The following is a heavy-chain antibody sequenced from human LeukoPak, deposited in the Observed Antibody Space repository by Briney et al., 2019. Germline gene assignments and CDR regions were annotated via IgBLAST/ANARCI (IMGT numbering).Heavy chain of an antibody. V-gene: IGHV3-23*01. Sequence: GGSLRLSCAASGFTFSSYAMSWVRQAPGKGLEWVSAISGSGGSTYYADSVKGRSTISRDNSKNTLYLQMNSLRAEDTAVYYCARDGWNVFFDYWGQGALVSVSS. D-gene: IGHD1-1*01. CDR3: ARDGWNVFFDY. CDR1: GFTFSSYA. CDR2: ISGSGGST. J-gene: IGHJ4*02.